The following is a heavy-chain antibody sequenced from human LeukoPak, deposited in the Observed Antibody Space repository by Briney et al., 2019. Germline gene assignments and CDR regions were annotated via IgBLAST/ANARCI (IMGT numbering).Heavy chain of an antibody. Sequence: SETLSLTCTVSGGSISTYYWTWIRQPPGKGLEWFGYIYYSGSTNYNPSLKSRVTISVDTSKNQFSLKLSSVTAADTAVYYCARGRWTYRIRDNWFDPWGQGTQVTVSS. D-gene: IGHD1-1*01. V-gene: IGHV4-59*01. CDR2: IYYSGST. CDR1: GGSISTYY. CDR3: ARGRWTYRIRDNWFDP. J-gene: IGHJ5*02.